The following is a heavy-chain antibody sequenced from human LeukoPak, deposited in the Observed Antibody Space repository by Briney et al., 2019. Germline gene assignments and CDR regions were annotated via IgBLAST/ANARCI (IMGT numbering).Heavy chain of an antibody. V-gene: IGHV3-33*01. CDR2: IWYDGSNK. J-gene: IGHJ4*02. Sequence: PGGSLRLSCAASGFTFSSYGMHWVRQAPGKGLEWVAVIWYDGSNKYYADSVKGRFTISRDNSKNTLYLQMNSLRAEDTAVYYCARESGGDPALDYWGQGTLVTVSS. D-gene: IGHD2-2*01. CDR1: GFTFSSYG. CDR3: ARESGGDPALDY.